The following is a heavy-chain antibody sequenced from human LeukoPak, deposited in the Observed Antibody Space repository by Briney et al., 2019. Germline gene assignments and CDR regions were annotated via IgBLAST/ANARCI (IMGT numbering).Heavy chain of an antibody. CDR2: IIPIFGTA. CDR3: ARDGQGGNDP. D-gene: IGHD1-26*01. Sequence: GASVKVSCKASGGTFSSYAISWVRQAPGQGLEWMGGIIPIFGTANYAQKFQGRVTMTTDTSTSTAYMELRSLRSDDTAVYYCARDGQGGNDPWGQGTLVTVSS. V-gene: IGHV1-69*05. CDR1: GGTFSSYA. J-gene: IGHJ5*02.